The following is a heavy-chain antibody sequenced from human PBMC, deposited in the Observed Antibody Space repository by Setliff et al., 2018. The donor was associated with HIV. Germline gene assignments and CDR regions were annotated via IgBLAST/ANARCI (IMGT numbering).Heavy chain of an antibody. CDR1: GGSFSPYY. D-gene: IGHD3-3*01. Sequence: SETLSLTCAVYGGSFSPYYWTWIRQPPGKGLEWVGEINHGGSTNYNPSLKSRITMSINTSEKQFYLKLNSVTAADTAVYYCAKAWGSGYPSFESALMFDVWGQGTLVTVSS. J-gene: IGHJ4*02. CDR3: AKAWGSGYPSFESALMFDV. V-gene: IGHV4-34*10. CDR2: INHGGST.